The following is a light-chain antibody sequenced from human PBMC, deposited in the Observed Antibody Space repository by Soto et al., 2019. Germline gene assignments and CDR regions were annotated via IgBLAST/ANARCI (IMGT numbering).Light chain of an antibody. V-gene: IGKV3-20*01. Sequence: EIVLTQSPVILSLSPGERATLSCRASQSVSSSSLAWYQQKPGQAPRLLIYDASSRATGIPDRFSGSGSGADFTLTISRLEPEDFAVYSCQQYGTSPITFG. CDR2: DAS. CDR3: QQYGTSPIT. CDR1: QSVSSSS. J-gene: IGKJ5*01.